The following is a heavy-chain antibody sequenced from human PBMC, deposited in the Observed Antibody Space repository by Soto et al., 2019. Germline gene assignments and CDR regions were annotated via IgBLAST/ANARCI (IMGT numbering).Heavy chain of an antibody. D-gene: IGHD3-10*01. CDR1: GDSVSSNSAG. V-gene: IGHV6-1*01. Sequence: SQTLSLTCVISGDSVSSNSAGWNWIRQSPSRGLEWLGRTYYKSKWNNDYALSVKSRITINPDTSKNQFSLHLYSVTPEDTAVYYCTGINWFRGMDVWGQGTPVTVSS. CDR2: TYYKSKWNN. J-gene: IGHJ6*02. CDR3: TGINWFRGMDV.